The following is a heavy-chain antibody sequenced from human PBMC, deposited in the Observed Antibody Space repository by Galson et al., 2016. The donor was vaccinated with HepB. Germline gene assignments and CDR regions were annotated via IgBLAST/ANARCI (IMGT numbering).Heavy chain of an antibody. J-gene: IGHJ4*02. Sequence: SLRLSCAASGFPFSSYAMSWVRQAPGKGLAXXXTISGAGTASYAYSVXGRFTISRDNSKNTLDLQMDSLRVEDTALYFCFRVPRYYADYSSGVGDCWGQRTLLTVSS. V-gene: IGHV3-23*01. D-gene: IGHD4-17*01. CDR3: FRVPRYYADYSSGVGDC. CDR1: GFPFSSYA. CDR2: ISGAGTA.